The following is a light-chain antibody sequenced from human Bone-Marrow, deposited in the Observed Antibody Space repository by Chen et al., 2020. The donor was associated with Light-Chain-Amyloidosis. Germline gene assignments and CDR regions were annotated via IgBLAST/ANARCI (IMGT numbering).Light chain of an antibody. CDR3: CSYTGSTTWV. Sequence: QSALTQPASVSGSPGQSITVSCSGLGSYCRVSWYQHHPGKAPKLIIYGDFRRPSGVSNRFSASKSGNTASLTISGLQNEDEAHYHCCSYTGSTTWVFGGGTKVTVL. V-gene: IGLV2-23*01. CDR2: GDF. CDR1: LGSYCR. J-gene: IGLJ3*02.